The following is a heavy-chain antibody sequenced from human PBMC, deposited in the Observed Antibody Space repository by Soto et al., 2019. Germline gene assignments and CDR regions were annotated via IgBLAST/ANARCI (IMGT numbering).Heavy chain of an antibody. CDR2: ITSDGKSK. CDR3: ARESGDWPLNWFDP. CDR1: GFNFSNHW. J-gene: IGHJ5*02. Sequence: LRLSCAASGFNFSNHWMHWVRQRPAEGLVWVSRITSDGKSKAYAESVKGRFAISRDNAKNTLYLQMNGLTAEDTAVYYCARESGDWPLNWFDPWGQGTLVTV. V-gene: IGHV3-74*01. D-gene: IGHD2-21*02.